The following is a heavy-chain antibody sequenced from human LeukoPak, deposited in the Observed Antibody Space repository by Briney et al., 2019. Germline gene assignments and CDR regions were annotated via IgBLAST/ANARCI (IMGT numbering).Heavy chain of an antibody. CDR3: AGNKVVGATGFGTELGSFDI. Sequence: PSETLSLTCTVSGGSISSYFWSWIRQPPGKGLEWIGYIYYSGSTNYNPSLKSRVTISIDTSKNQFSLTLNSVTAADTAVYYCAGNKVVGATGFGTELGSFDIWGQGTKV. D-gene: IGHD1-26*01. CDR2: IYYSGST. V-gene: IGHV4-59*08. J-gene: IGHJ3*02. CDR1: GGSISSYF.